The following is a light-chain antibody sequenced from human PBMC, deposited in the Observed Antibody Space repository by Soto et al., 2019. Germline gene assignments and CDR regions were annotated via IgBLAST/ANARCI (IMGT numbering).Light chain of an antibody. V-gene: IGKV1-39*01. CDR3: QQSYSTPLT. CDR1: QSISSY. J-gene: IGKJ4*01. Sequence: DIQMTQSPSSLSASVGDRVTITCRASQSISSYLNWYQQKPGKAPKLLIYAASSLQSGVPSRFSGRGYGTDFTLTISSLQPEDCATYYCQQSYSTPLTFGGGNKVEIK. CDR2: AAS.